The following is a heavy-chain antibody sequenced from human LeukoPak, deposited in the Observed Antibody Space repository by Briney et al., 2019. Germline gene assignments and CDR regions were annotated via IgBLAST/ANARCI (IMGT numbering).Heavy chain of an antibody. CDR1: GYTFTGYY. J-gene: IGHJ4*02. D-gene: IGHD3-10*01. V-gene: IGHV1-2*02. Sequence: ASVKVSCKASGYTFTGYYMHWVRQAPGQGLEWMGWINPNSGGTNYAQKFQGRVTMTRDTSISTAYMELSRLRSDDTAVYYCARELDYGSGSYVGYWGQGTLVTVSS. CDR3: ARELDYGSGSYVGY. CDR2: INPNSGGT.